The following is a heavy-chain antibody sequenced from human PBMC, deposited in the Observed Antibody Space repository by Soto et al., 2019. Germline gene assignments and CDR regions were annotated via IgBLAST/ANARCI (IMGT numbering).Heavy chain of an antibody. CDR1: GFSLSTSGVG. D-gene: IGHD2-2*01. V-gene: IGHV2-5*02. CDR2: IYWDDDK. J-gene: IGHJ4*02. CDR3: AHTSYCSSTSCFYFDY. Sequence: QITLKESGPTLVKPTQTLTLTCTFSGFSLSTSGVGVGWIRQPPGKALEWLALIYWDDDKRYSPSLKSRLTITKDTSKNQVVLTMTNMDPVDTATYYCAHTSYCSSTSCFYFDYWGQGTLVTVSS.